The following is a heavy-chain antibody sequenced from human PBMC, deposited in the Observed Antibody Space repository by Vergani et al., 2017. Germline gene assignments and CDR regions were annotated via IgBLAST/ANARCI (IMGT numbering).Heavy chain of an antibody. Sequence: EVQLEESGGGLVLPGRSLRLSCVASGFTSAGYAMHWVRQAPGKGLEWVSGISWNSNSIGHADSVKGRFTISRDNAKNSLYLQMNSLRAEDTALYYCEKDLGTSSGGGWFDPWGQGTLVTVSS. CDR3: EKDLGTSSGGGWFDP. CDR1: GFTSAGYA. V-gene: IGHV3-9*02. D-gene: IGHD6-6*01. CDR2: ISWNSNSI. J-gene: IGHJ5*02.